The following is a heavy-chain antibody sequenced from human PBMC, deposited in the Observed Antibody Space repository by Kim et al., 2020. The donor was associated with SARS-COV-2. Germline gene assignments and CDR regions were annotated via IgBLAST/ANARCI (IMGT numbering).Heavy chain of an antibody. Sequence: ASVKVSCKVSGYTLTELSMHWVRQAPGKGLEWMGGFDPEDGETIYAQKFQGRVTMTEDTSTDTAYMELSSLRSEDTAVYYCAVAWVRGVMVGLVAAFDIWGQGTMVTVSS. V-gene: IGHV1-24*01. CDR3: AVAWVRGVMVGLVAAFDI. D-gene: IGHD3-10*01. CDR1: GYTLTELS. J-gene: IGHJ3*02. CDR2: FDPEDGET.